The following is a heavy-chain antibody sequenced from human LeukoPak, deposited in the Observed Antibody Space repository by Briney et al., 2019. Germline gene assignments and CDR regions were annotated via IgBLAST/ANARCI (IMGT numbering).Heavy chain of an antibody. CDR1: GCTLTSYY. D-gene: IGHD3-10*01. J-gene: IGHJ5*02. CDR2: INPSGGST. Sequence: ASVKVSCKASGCTLTSYYMHWVRQAPGQGLEWMGIINPSGGSTSYAQKFQGRVTMTRDTSTSTVYMELSSLRSEDTAVYYCARDGYYGSGSYYKNWFDPWGQGTLVTVSS. CDR3: ARDGYYGSGSYYKNWFDP. V-gene: IGHV1-46*01.